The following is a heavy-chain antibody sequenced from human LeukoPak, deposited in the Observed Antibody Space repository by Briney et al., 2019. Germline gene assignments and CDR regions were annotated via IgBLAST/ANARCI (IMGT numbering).Heavy chain of an antibody. J-gene: IGHJ4*02. CDR1: GFTLSSYA. V-gene: IGHV3-23*01. Sequence: GGSLRPSCAASGFTLSSYAMSWVRQAPGKGLEWVSAISGSGGSTYYADSVKGRFTISRDNSKNTLYLQMNSLRAEDTAVYYCAKGPYAGVYYFDYWGQGTLVTVSS. CDR2: ISGSGGST. D-gene: IGHD2-2*01. CDR3: AKGPYAGVYYFDY.